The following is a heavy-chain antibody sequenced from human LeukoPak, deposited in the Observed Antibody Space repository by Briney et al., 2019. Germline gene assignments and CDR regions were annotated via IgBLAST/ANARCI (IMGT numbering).Heavy chain of an antibody. Sequence: ASVKVSCKASGYTFTNYGVSWVRQAPGQGLEWMGWNSTYTGNTNYAQKLQARVTLTTDTSTSTAYMELGSLTSDDTAVYYCARDRPMPYSTGWLNWFHPWGQGTLATVSS. J-gene: IGHJ5*02. V-gene: IGHV1-18*01. D-gene: IGHD6-19*01. CDR1: GYTFTNYG. CDR2: NSTYTGNT. CDR3: ARDRPMPYSTGWLNWFHP.